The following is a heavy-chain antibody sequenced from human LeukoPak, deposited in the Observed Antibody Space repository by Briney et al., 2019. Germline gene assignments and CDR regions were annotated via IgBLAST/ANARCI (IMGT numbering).Heavy chain of an antibody. CDR1: GFTFSSYW. J-gene: IGHJ5*02. Sequence: PGGSLRLSCAASGFTFSSYWMSWVRQAPGKGLEWVANIKQDGSEKYYVDSVKGRFTISRDNAKNSLYLQMNSLRAEDTAVYYCARKGGITMVRGVIPFDPWGQGTLVTVSS. D-gene: IGHD3-10*01. CDR3: ARKGGITMVRGVIPFDP. CDR2: IKQDGSEK. V-gene: IGHV3-7*01.